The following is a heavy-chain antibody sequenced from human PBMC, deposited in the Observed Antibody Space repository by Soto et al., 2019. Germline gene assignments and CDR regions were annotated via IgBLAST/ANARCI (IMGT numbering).Heavy chain of an antibody. CDR3: ATGGLIIAADLGGFDP. CDR2: ISSSSSYI. D-gene: IGHD6-13*01. J-gene: IGHJ5*02. CDR1: GFTFSSYS. Sequence: EVQLVESGGGLVKPGGSLRLSCAASGFTFSSYSMNWVRQAPGKGLEWVSSISSSSSYIYYADSVKGRFTISRDNAKNSLYLQMNSLRAADTAVYYCATGGLIIAADLGGFDPWGQGTLVTVSS. V-gene: IGHV3-21*01.